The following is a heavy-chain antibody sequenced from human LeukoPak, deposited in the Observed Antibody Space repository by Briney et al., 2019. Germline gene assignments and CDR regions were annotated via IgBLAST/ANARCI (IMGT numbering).Heavy chain of an antibody. J-gene: IGHJ4*02. V-gene: IGHV3-23*01. CDR1: GFTSDNYR. CDR3: TKRVKYGGTWDHFAD. CDR2: VNADGGNT. D-gene: IGHD1-26*01. Sequence: PGGSLRLSCAASGFTSDNYRMSWVRQAPGKGLEWVSTVNADGGNTYYADSVKGRFTISRDNSKGTLILQMNSLRVEDTALYYCTKRVKYGGTWDHFADWGQGTLVTVSS.